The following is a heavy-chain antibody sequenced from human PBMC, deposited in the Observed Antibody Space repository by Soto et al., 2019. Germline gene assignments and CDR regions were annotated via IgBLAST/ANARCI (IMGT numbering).Heavy chain of an antibody. V-gene: IGHV1-3*01. J-gene: IGHJ6*03. Sequence: ASVKVSCKASGYTFTSFGMRWVRQAPGQRLEWMGWINAGNGNTKYSQKFQGRVTITRDTSASTAYMELSSLRSEDTAVYYCARAVTTRYYYYYYYMDVWGKGTTVTVSS. CDR2: INAGNGNT. CDR1: GYTFTSFG. CDR3: ARAVTTRYYYYYYYMDV. D-gene: IGHD4-17*01.